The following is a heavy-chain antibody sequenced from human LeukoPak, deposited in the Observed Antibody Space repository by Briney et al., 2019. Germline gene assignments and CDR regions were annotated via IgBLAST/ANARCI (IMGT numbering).Heavy chain of an antibody. CDR3: ARMRGGSGSYYRGYYFDY. J-gene: IGHJ4*02. CDR1: GGSICSSSYY. CDR2: IYCSGSA. V-gene: IGHV4-39*07. Sequence: SETLSLTWTVSGGSICSSSYYWGWIRQPPGKGLEWIGSIYCSGSAYYNPSLKSRVTISEDTSKNQFSLKLSSVTAADTAVHYCARMRGGSGSYYRGYYFDYWGQGTLVTVSS. D-gene: IGHD3-10*01.